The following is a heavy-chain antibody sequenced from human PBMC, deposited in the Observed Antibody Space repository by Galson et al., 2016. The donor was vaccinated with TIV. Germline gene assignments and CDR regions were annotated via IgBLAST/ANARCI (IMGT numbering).Heavy chain of an antibody. CDR1: GYTFTSYT. J-gene: IGHJ4*02. CDR3: VRARFKHFDF. Sequence: SVKVSCKASGYTFTSYTMHWVRQAPGQRLEWMGWINVYNGNTRYSQKLRDRVTITRATSATTAYMQTYMELSSLKSEDTAVNYCVRARFKHFDFWGQGTLVTVSS. V-gene: IGHV1-3*01. CDR2: INVYNGNT. D-gene: IGHD3-10*01.